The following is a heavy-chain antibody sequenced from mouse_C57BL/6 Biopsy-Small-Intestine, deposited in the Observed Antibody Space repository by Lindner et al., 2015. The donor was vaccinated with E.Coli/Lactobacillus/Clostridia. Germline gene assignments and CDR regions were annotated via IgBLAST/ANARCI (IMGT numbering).Heavy chain of an antibody. Sequence: SVKVSCKASGYTFTDYGITWVRQAPGQGPEWMGWISTYDSKTHYAQKLQGRVTMTTDTSTSTAYLELRSLRSDDTAVYYCARILGYCSTTSCSRFGFDYWGQGTLVTVSS. CDR3: ARILGYCSTTSCSRFGFDY. CDR2: ISTYDSKT. CDR1: GYTFTDYG. V-gene: IGHV1-74*01. J-gene: IGHJ4*01. D-gene: IGHD1-1*01.